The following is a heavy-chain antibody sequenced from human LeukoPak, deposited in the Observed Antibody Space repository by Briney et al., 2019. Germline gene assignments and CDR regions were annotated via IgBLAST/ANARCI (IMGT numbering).Heavy chain of an antibody. CDR1: GGSISSYY. V-gene: IGHV4-59*08. Sequence: SETLSLTCTVSGGSISSYYWSWIRQPPGKGLEWIGYIFYSGRTNYNPSLKSRVTISVDTSKNQFSLKLSSVTAADTAVYYCASRGIAAALYYFDYWGQGTLVTVSS. CDR2: IFYSGRT. J-gene: IGHJ4*02. D-gene: IGHD6-13*01. CDR3: ASRGIAAALYYFDY.